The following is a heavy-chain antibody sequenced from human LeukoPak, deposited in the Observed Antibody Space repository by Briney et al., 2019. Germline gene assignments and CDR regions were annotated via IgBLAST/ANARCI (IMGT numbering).Heavy chain of an antibody. Sequence: PGGSLRLSCEGSGFTFSNYWMGWVRQAPGKGLEYVSAISSNGGSTYYANSVKGRFTISRDNSKNTLYLQMGSLRAEDMAVYYCARDAGYCSGGSCPTYYFDYWGQGTLVTVSS. CDR1: GFTFSNYW. J-gene: IGHJ4*02. D-gene: IGHD2-15*01. V-gene: IGHV3-64*01. CDR3: ARDAGYCSGGSCPTYYFDY. CDR2: ISSNGGST.